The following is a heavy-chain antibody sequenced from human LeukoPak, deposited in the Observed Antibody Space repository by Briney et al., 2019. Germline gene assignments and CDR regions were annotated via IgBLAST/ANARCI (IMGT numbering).Heavy chain of an antibody. CDR2: IYTSGST. CDR3: ARETSSGYPYYFDY. CDR1: GGSISSYY. V-gene: IGHV4-4*07. Sequence: SETLSLTCTVSGGSISSYYWSWIRQPAGKGLDWIGRIYTSGSTNYNPSLKSRVTISVDKSKNQFSLKLSSVTAADTAVYYCARETSSGYPYYFDYWGQGTLVTVSS. D-gene: IGHD3-22*01. J-gene: IGHJ4*02.